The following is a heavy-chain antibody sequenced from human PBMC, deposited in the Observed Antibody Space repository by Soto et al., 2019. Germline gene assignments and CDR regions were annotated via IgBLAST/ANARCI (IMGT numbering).Heavy chain of an antibody. V-gene: IGHV1-8*02. CDR2: MNPGSGDT. CDR1: GYTFTSYY. Sequence: ASVKVSCKASGYTFTSYYIHWVRQAPGQGLEWMGWMNPGSGDTGYAQKFQGRVTMTRDISTATAYMELSSLRSDDTATYYCARMATFGSLNWFDPWGQGTLVTSPQ. J-gene: IGHJ5*02. CDR3: ARMATFGSLNWFDP. D-gene: IGHD3-16*01.